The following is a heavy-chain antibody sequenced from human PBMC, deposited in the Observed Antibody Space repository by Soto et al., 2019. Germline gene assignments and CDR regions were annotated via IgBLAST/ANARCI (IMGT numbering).Heavy chain of an antibody. CDR2: ISGAGGST. CDR3: ARDYHGSATHPQGDV. D-gene: IGHD3-10*01. Sequence: EVQLLESGGDLIQPGGSLRLSCAASGFIFTNYAMCWVRQAPGRGLEWVSSISGAGGSTHYADSVKGRFTISRDNFKNTVYLHMNSLRAEDTALYYCARDYHGSATHPQGDVWGQGTTVIVSS. J-gene: IGHJ6*02. V-gene: IGHV3-23*01. CDR1: GFIFTNYA.